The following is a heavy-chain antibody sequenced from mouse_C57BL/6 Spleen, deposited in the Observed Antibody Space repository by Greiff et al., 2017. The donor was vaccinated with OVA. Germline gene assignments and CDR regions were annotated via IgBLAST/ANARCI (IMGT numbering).Heavy chain of an antibody. CDR2: IDPETGGT. J-gene: IGHJ1*03. CDR1: GYTFTDYE. Sequence: VQLQQSGAELVRPGASVTLSCKASGYTFTDYEMHWVKQTPVHGLEWIGAIDPETGGTAYNQKFKGKAILTADKSSSTAYMELRSLTSEDSAVYYCTRRYYGSSYEGSWYFDVWGTGTTVTVSS. V-gene: IGHV1-15*01. D-gene: IGHD1-1*01. CDR3: TRRYYGSSYEGSWYFDV.